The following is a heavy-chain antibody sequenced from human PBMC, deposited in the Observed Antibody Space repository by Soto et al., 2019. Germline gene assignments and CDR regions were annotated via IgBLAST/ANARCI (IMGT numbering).Heavy chain of an antibody. Sequence: EVQLVESGGGLVQPGRSLRLSCAASGFTFDDYAMHWVRQAPGKGLEWVSGISWNSGSIGYADSVKGRFTISRDNAKNTLYLHMNSLRAEDTAWYYCAKVTVRYCSGGSCYKGNYFDYWGQGTLVTVSS. V-gene: IGHV3-9*01. CDR3: AKVTVRYCSGGSCYKGNYFDY. CDR1: GFTFDDYA. J-gene: IGHJ4*02. D-gene: IGHD2-15*01. CDR2: ISWNSGSI.